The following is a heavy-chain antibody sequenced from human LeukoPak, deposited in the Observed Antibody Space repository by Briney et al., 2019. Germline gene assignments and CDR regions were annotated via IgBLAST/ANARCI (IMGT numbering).Heavy chain of an antibody. CDR2: SNPSGGST. J-gene: IGHJ6*03. Sequence: GASVKVSCKASGDTLTTDYIHWVRQGPGQGPEWMGVSNPSGGSTTNAQKFQGRVTMTRDTSTSTVYMELSSLRSEDAAIYYCARARGSGSYYGHDYYYYHYMDVWGKGTTVTVSS. D-gene: IGHD3-10*01. CDR3: ARARGSGSYYGHDYYYYHYMDV. V-gene: IGHV1-46*01. CDR1: GDTLTTDY.